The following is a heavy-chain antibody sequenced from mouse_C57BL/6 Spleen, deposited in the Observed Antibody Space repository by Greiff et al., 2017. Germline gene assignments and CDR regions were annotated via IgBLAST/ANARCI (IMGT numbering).Heavy chain of an antibody. Sequence: QVQLQQSGAELVRPGTSVKVSCKASGYAFTNYLIEWVKQRPGQGLEWIGVINPGSGGTNYNEKVKGKATLTADKSSSTAYMQLSSLTSEDSAVYFCARSGLRPLAYWGQGTLVTVSA. CDR1: GYAFTNYL. D-gene: IGHD2-4*01. V-gene: IGHV1-54*01. J-gene: IGHJ3*01. CDR2: INPGSGGT. CDR3: ARSGLRPLAY.